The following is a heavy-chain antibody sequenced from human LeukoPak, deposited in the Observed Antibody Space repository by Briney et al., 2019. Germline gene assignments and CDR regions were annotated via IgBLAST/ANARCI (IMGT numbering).Heavy chain of an antibody. CDR3: ARSTYGYYYYYYMDV. J-gene: IGHJ6*03. V-gene: IGHV1-8*03. CDR1: GDTFTSYD. Sequence: GASVKVSCKASGDTFTSYDSNWVRQATGQGLEWMGWMNPNSGNTGYAQKFQGRVTITRNTSRSTAYMELSSLRSEDTAVYYCARSTYGYYYYYYMDVWGNGTTVTVSS. D-gene: IGHD2-21*01. CDR2: MNPNSGNT.